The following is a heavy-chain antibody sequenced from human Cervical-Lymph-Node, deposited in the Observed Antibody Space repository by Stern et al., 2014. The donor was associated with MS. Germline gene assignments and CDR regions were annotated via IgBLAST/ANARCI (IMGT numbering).Heavy chain of an antibody. Sequence: EVQLVESGGGLVQPGGSLRLSCVASRFTFSNYWMHWVRQGPGKGLVWVARINRDGTTITHADSVKVRFTISRDNAKNTLYLQMNSLRVEDTAVYYCTKDTYGPEDYWGQGTSVTVSS. V-gene: IGHV3-74*03. CDR3: TKDTYGPEDY. D-gene: IGHD3-10*01. J-gene: IGHJ4*02. CDR2: INRDGTTI. CDR1: RFTFSNYW.